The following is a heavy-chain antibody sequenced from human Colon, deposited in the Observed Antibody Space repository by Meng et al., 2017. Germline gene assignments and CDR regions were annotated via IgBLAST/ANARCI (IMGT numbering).Heavy chain of an antibody. J-gene: IGHJ4*02. CDR1: GGSFSGYS. CDR2: INHTGNT. V-gene: IGHV4-34*01. CDR3: ARSVRLGVAGKSGAY. D-gene: IGHD6-19*01. Sequence: QVALQQWGAGLLKPLETLSLTCAVYGGSFSGYSWSWIRQPPGKGLEWIGEINHTGNTSYNPSLKSRLTISVDTSKNQFSLNLSSVTAADTALYYCARSVRLGVAGKSGAYWGQGTLVTVSS.